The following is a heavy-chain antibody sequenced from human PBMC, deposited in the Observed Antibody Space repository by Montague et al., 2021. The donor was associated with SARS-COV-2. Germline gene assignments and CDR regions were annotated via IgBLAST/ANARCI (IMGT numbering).Heavy chain of an antibody. J-gene: IGHJ5*02. CDR1: GGSIRSENCY. D-gene: IGHD1-26*01. Sequence: TLSLTCTVSGGSIRSENCYWSWIRQHPGKGLEWIGYIHYSGSTDYNPSLNSRVSISVDTSKNQFSLKLRSVTAADTAAYFCARDGTAGDRFDPWGQGTLVTVSS. CDR2: IHYSGST. CDR3: ARDGTAGDRFDP. V-gene: IGHV4-31*03.